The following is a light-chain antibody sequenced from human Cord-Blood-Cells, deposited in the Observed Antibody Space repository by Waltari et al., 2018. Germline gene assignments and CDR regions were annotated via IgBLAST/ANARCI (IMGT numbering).Light chain of an antibody. J-gene: IGKJ4*01. CDR2: AAS. Sequence: DIQMTQSPSSLSASVGDRVTITCRASQSISSYLNWYQQKPVKAPKLLIYAASSLQSGVPSRFSGSRSGTDFTLTISSLQPEDFATYYCQQSYSTPLTFGGGTKVEIK. CDR1: QSISSY. CDR3: QQSYSTPLT. V-gene: IGKV1-39*01.